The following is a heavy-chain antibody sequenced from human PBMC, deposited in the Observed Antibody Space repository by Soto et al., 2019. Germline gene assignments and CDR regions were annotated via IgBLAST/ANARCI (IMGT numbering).Heavy chain of an antibody. CDR2: ISYDASNK. V-gene: IGHV3-30-3*01. D-gene: IGHD1-26*01. Sequence: QVQLVESGGGVVQPGRSLRLSCAASGFTFSSNAMHWVRQAPGKGLEWVAVISYDASNKYYADSVKGRFTISRDNSKNTLYLQMNSLRAEDTAVYYCGRGLGGSYGGYFDYWGQGTLVTVSS. J-gene: IGHJ4*02. CDR1: GFTFSSNA. CDR3: GRGLGGSYGGYFDY.